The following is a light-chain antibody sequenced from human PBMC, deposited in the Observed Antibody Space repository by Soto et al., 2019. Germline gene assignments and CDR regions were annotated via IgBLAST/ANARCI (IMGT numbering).Light chain of an antibody. J-gene: IGKJ1*01. CDR3: QQRSNWRT. V-gene: IGKV3-11*01. CDR1: QSVSSY. CDR2: DAS. Sequence: EIVLTQSPATLSLSPGARATLSWRASQSVSSYLAWYQQKPGQAPRLLIYDASNRATGIPARLSGSGSGTDFTLTIRSLEPEDFAVYYCQQRSNWRTFGQGTKVDIK.